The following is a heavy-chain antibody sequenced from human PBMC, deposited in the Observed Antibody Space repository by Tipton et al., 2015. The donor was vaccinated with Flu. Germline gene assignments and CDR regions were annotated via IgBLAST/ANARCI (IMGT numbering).Heavy chain of an antibody. CDR2: ISSRGSTI. D-gene: IGHD4-17*01. CDR1: RFTFSSYE. V-gene: IGHV3-48*03. CDR3: ARDLRFTVTTYPDY. J-gene: IGHJ4*02. Sequence: GSLRLSCAASRFTFSSYEMNWVRQAPGKGLEWVSYISSRGSTIYYADSVKGRFAISRDNAKNSLYLQMNSLRAEDTAVYYCARDLRFTVTTYPDYWGQGTLVTDSS.